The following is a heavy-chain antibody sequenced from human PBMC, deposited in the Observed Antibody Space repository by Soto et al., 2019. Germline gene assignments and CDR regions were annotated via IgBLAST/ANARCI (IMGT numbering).Heavy chain of an antibody. D-gene: IGHD1-26*01. J-gene: IGHJ6*02. CDR2: IIPIFGTA. Sequence: QVQLVQSGAEVKKPGSSVKVSCKASGGTFSSYAISWVRQAPGQGLEWMGGIIPIFGTANYAQKFQGRVTITADESTSTAYMELSSLRSEDTAVYYCARSANSGSYYSRYYVMDVWGQGTTVTVSS. V-gene: IGHV1-69*01. CDR1: GGTFSSYA. CDR3: ARSANSGSYYSRYYVMDV.